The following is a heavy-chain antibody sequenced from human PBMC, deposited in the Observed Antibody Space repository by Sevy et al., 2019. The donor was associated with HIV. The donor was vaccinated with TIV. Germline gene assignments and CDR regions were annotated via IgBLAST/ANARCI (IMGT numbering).Heavy chain of an antibody. J-gene: IGHJ4*02. Sequence: SETLSLTCTVSGDSISSYYWSWIRQSPGKGLQWIGYLFYSGMTNYNPSLKSRVTISVDTSKNQFSLKVSSVTAADTAVYYCAKDSYFDTTLFDYWGQGTLVTVSS. D-gene: IGHD3-22*01. CDR3: AKDSYFDTTLFDY. CDR2: LFYSGMT. V-gene: IGHV4-59*01. CDR1: GDSISSYY.